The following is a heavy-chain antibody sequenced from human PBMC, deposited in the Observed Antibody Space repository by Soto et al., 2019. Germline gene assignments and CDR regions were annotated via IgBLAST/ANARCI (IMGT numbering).Heavy chain of an antibody. J-gene: IGHJ6*02. Sequence: SSETLSLTCTVSGGSISSYYWTWIRQPPGKGLEWIGYIYYSGSTNYNPSLKSRVTISVDTSKNQFSLKLSSVTAADTAVYYCARVRETYYYGSGSYYTPYYYYYYGMDVWGQGITVTVSS. V-gene: IGHV4-59*01. D-gene: IGHD3-10*01. CDR3: ARVRETYYYGSGSYYTPYYYYYYGMDV. CDR1: GGSISSYY. CDR2: IYYSGST.